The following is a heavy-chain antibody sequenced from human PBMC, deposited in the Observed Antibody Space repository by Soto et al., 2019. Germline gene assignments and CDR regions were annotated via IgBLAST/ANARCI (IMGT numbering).Heavy chain of an antibody. CDR3: ARDYCSSTSCYGRTAFDI. D-gene: IGHD2-2*01. CDR1: GASMSTNHW. V-gene: IGHV4-4*02. CDR2: IYPSGST. Sequence: QVQLQESGPGLVKPSGTLSLTCAVSGASMSTNHWWSWVRQSPGKGLEWIGEIYPSGSTNYNPSHRGRVTFSVDKSKSQFSLRLNSLAAADTAVYFCARDYCSSTSCYGRTAFDIWGRGTLVTVS. J-gene: IGHJ3*02.